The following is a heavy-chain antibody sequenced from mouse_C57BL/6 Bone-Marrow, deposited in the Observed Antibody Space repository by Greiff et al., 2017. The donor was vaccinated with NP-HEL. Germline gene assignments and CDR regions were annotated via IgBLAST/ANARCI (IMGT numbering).Heavy chain of an antibody. J-gene: IGHJ1*03. CDR2: ISDGGSYT. Sequence: EVNLVESGGGLVKPGGSLKLSCAASGFTFSSYAMSWVRQTPEKRLEWVATISDGGSYTYYPDNVKGRFTISRDNAKNNLYLQMSHLKSEDTAMYYCARDATVVAHWYFDVWGTGTTVTVSS. CDR1: GFTFSSYA. D-gene: IGHD1-1*01. CDR3: ARDATVVAHWYFDV. V-gene: IGHV5-4*01.